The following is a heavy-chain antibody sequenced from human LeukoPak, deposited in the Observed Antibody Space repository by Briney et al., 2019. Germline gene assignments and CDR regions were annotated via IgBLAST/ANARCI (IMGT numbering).Heavy chain of an antibody. CDR2: IIPIFGTA. CDR3: AGWPGVVIRAAEYFLH. V-gene: IGHV1-69*05. D-gene: IGHD3-3*01. Sequence: ASVKVSCKASGGTFSSYAISWVRQAPGQGLEWMGGIIPIFGTANYAQKFQGRVTITTDEFTSTAYMELSSLRSEDTAVYYCAGWPGVVIRAAEYFLHWGQGTLVTVSS. J-gene: IGHJ1*01. CDR1: GGTFSSYA.